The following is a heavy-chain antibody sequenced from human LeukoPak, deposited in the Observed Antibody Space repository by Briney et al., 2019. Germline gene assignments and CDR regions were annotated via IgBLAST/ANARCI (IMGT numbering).Heavy chain of an antibody. V-gene: IGHV3-74*01. CDR1: GFTYSNHW. CDR2: IHRDGTTT. CDR3: ARARPDGSSYFDY. Sequence: GSLRLSCAASGFTYSNHWMHWVRQVPGEGLVWVSRIHRDGTTTNYADSVEGRFTISRDNARDTLFLQMNNLRVEDTAFYYCARARPDGSSYFDYWGQGILVTVSS. J-gene: IGHJ4*02.